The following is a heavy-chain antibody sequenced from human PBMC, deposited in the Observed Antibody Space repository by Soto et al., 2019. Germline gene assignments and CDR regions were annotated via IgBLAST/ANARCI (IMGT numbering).Heavy chain of an antibody. Sequence: QVQLVQSGAEVMQPGSSVKVSCKPSGGTLTNFINYPINWVRQSPGQGLEWMGGIVPNIGTVNYAQKFQGRVTMTADKSKGTVYMELSSLRSDDSALYYCARRNTAGFPRYFDNWGQGTLVTVSS. CDR3: ARRNTAGFPRYFDN. J-gene: IGHJ4*02. D-gene: IGHD6-19*01. V-gene: IGHV1-69*06. CDR1: GGTLTNFINYP. CDR2: IVPNIGTV.